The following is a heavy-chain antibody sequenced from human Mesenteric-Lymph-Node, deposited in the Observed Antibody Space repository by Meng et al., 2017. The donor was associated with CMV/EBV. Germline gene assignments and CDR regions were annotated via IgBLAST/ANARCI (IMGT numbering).Heavy chain of an antibody. CDR1: GGSISSGRYY. Sequence: SETLSLTCTVSGGSISSGRYYWSWIRQHPGKGLEWIGNTYYSGSAWYNPSLRSRVSISVDTSKNQFSLKLSSVTAADTAVYYCARQVGWFGESYFDSWGPGTLVTVSS. CDR2: TYYSGSA. V-gene: IGHV4-31*03. CDR3: ARQVGWFGESYFDS. D-gene: IGHD3-10*01. J-gene: IGHJ4*02.